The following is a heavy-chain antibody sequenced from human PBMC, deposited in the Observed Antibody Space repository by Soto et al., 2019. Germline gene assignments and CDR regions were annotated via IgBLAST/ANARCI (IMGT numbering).Heavy chain of an antibody. CDR3: ARFRKGSSSGLR. J-gene: IGHJ4*02. D-gene: IGHD6-13*01. CDR2: IYYSGST. V-gene: IGHV4-31*03. CDR1: GGSISSGGYY. Sequence: LSLTCTVSGGSISSGGYYWSWIRQHPGKGLEWIGYIYYSGSTYYNPSLKSRVTISVDTSKNQFSLKLSSVTAADTAVYYCARFRKGSSSGLRWGQGTLVTVSS.